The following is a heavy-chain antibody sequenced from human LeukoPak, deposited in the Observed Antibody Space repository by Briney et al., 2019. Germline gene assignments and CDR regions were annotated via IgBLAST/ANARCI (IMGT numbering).Heavy chain of an antibody. Sequence: ASVKVSCKASGYTFTSYGISWVRQAPGQGLEWMGWISAYNGNTNYAQKLQGRVTMTTDTSTSTAYMELSSLRSEDSAVYYCAIILGYCSSASCYEVDSWGQGTLVTVSS. CDR1: GYTFTSYG. V-gene: IGHV1-18*01. CDR3: AIILGYCSSASCYEVDS. J-gene: IGHJ4*02. D-gene: IGHD2-2*01. CDR2: ISAYNGNT.